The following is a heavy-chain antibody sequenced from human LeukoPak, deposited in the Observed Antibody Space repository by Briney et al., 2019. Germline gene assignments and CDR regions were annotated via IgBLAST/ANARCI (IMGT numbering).Heavy chain of an antibody. CDR3: ARENIIAEYSSCDY. V-gene: IGHV1-69*13. CDR2: IIPIFGTA. CDR1: GGTFSSYA. Sequence: SVKVSCKASGGTFSSYAISWVRQAPGQGLEWMGGIIPIFGTANYAQKFQGRVTITADESTSTAYMELSSLRSDDTAVYYCARENIIAEYSSCDYWGQGTLVTVSS. J-gene: IGHJ4*02. D-gene: IGHD6-6*01.